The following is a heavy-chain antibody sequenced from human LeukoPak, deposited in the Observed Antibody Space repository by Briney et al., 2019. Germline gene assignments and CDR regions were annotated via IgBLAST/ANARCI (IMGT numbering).Heavy chain of an antibody. CDR2: ISGYNAKT. J-gene: IGHJ4*02. D-gene: IGHD3-22*01. Sequence: ASVKVSCKTSGYTFTSYYVSWVRQAPGQGLEWMGWISGYNAKTKYVQKFQGRITMIIDTSTTTAYMELRSLTSDDTAVYYCARVRDYYASSDYSDYWGQGTLVTVSS. V-gene: IGHV1-18*04. CDR1: GYTFTSYY. CDR3: ARVRDYYASSDYSDY.